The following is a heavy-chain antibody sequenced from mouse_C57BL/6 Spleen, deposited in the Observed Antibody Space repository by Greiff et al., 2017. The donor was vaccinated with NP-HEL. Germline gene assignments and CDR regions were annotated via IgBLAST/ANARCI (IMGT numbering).Heavy chain of an antibody. J-gene: IGHJ3*01. CDR1: GYTFTSYG. D-gene: IGHD1-1*01. Sequence: QVQLKESGAELARPGASVKLSCKASGYTFTSYGISWVKQRTGQGLEWIGEIYPRSGNTYYNEKFKGKATLTADKSSSTAYMELRSLTSEDSAVYFCAREGTTVEAWFAYWGQGTLVTVSA. CDR2: IYPRSGNT. CDR3: AREGTTVEAWFAY. V-gene: IGHV1-81*01.